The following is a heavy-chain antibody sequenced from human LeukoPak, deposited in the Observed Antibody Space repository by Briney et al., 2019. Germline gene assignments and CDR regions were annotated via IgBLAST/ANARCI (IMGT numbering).Heavy chain of an antibody. CDR1: GYSISSGYY. Sequence: PSETLSLTCTVSGYSISSGYYWGWIRQPPGKGLEWIGSIYHSGSTYYNPSLKSRVTISVDTSKNQFSLKLSSVTAADTAVYYCARVTVGDYWGQGTLVTVSS. V-gene: IGHV4-38-2*02. J-gene: IGHJ4*02. CDR3: ARVTVGDY. CDR2: IYHSGST. D-gene: IGHD1-26*01.